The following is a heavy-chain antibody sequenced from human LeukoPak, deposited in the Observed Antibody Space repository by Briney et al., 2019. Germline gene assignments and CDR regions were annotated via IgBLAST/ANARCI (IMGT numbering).Heavy chain of an antibody. CDR1: GGSISSSNW. CDR3: ARGRKLAATSGYYYYYMDV. J-gene: IGHJ6*03. V-gene: IGHV4-4*02. CDR2: IYHSGST. D-gene: IGHD2-15*01. Sequence: SETLSLTCAVSGGSISSSNWWSWIRQPPGKGLEWIGEIYHSGSTNYNPSLKSRVTISVDKSKTQFSLKLSSVTAADTAVYYCARGRKLAATSGYYYYYMDVWGKGTTVTVSS.